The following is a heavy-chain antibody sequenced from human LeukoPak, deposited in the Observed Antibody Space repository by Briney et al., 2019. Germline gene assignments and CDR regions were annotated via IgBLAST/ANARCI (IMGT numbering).Heavy chain of an antibody. CDR1: GFTFSSYW. CDR3: ARDYAGTNWFDP. CDR2: INSDGSST. D-gene: IGHD1-26*01. V-gene: IGHV3-74*01. J-gene: IGHJ5*02. Sequence: PGGSLRLSCAASGFTFSSYWMHWVRQAPGKGLVWVSRINSDGSSTSYADSVKGQFTISRDNAKNTLYLQMNSLRAEDTAVYYCARDYAGTNWFDPWGQGTLVTVSS.